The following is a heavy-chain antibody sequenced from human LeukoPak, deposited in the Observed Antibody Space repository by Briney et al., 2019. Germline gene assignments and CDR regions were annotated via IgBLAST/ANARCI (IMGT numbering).Heavy chain of an antibody. D-gene: IGHD5-12*01. CDR2: IRYDGSNK. CDR1: GFTFSSYG. J-gene: IGHJ4*02. V-gene: IGHV3-30*02. CDR3: AKDLVATGPYYFDY. Sequence: PGGSLRLSCAASGFTFSSYGMHWVRQAPGKGLEWVAFIRYDGSNKYYADSVKGRFTISRDNSKNTLYLQMNSLRAVDTAVYYCAKDLVATGPYYFDYWGQGTLVTVSS.